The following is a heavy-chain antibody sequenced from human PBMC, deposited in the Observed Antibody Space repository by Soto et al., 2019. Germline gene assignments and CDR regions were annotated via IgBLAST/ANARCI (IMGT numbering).Heavy chain of an antibody. D-gene: IGHD2-2*01. CDR3: AKDKEYQVLLRMGYL. CDR1: GFTFSNYG. CDR2: ASYNGSNK. V-gene: IGHV3-30*18. Sequence: TGGSLRLSCAASGFTFSNYGMHWVRQAPGKGLEWVAVASYNGSNKYYADSVKGRFTISRDNSKNTVFLQMSSLRVEDTAVYYCAKDKEYQVLLRMGYLWGQGTTVTVSS. J-gene: IGHJ6*02.